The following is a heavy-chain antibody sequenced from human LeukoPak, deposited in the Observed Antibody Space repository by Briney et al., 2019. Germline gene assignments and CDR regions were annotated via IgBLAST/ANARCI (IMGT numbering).Heavy chain of an antibody. Sequence: SGTLSLTCTVSGGSISSYYWSWIRQPPGKGLEWIGYIYYSGSTNYNPSLKSRVTISVDTSKNQFSLKLSSVTAADTAVYYCARDTRGGENFDYWGQGTLVTVSS. CDR3: ARDTRGGENFDY. V-gene: IGHV4-59*01. J-gene: IGHJ4*02. CDR2: IYYSGST. D-gene: IGHD2-21*01. CDR1: GGSISSYY.